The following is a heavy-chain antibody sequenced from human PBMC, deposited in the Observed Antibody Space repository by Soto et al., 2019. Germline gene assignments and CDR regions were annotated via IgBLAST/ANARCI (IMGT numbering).Heavy chain of an antibody. J-gene: IGHJ6*03. CDR2: MNPNSGNT. CDR3: ARAVRGAQTYYYYYYMDV. CDR1: GYTFTSYD. V-gene: IGHV1-8*01. D-gene: IGHD3-10*01. Sequence: QVQLVQSGAEVKKPGASVKVSCKASGYTFTSYDINWVRQATGQGLEWMGWMNPNSGNTGYAQKFQGRVTMTRNTSISTAYMELSSLRSEDTAVYYCARAVRGAQTYYYYYYMDVWGKGTTVTVSS.